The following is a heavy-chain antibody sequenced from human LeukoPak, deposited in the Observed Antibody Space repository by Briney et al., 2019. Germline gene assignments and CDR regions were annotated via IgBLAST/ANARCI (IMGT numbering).Heavy chain of an antibody. CDR2: ISYDGSNK. CDR3: ANPSNYDILTGYYHLLDY. D-gene: IGHD3-9*01. CDR1: GFTFSSYG. J-gene: IGHJ4*02. V-gene: IGHV3-30*18. Sequence: PGGSLRLSCAASGFTFSSYGMHWVRQAPGKGLEWVAVISYDGSNKYYADSVKGRFTISRDNSKNTLYLQMNSLRAEDTAVYYCANPSNYDILTGYYHLLDYWGQGTLVTVSS.